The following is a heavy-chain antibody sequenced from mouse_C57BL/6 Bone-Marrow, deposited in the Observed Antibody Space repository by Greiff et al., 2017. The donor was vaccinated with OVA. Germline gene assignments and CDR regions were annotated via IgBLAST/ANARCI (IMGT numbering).Heavy chain of an antibody. J-gene: IGHJ3*01. CDR2: ISGGGGNT. V-gene: IGHV5-9*01. D-gene: IGHD1-1*01. Sequence: EVNVVESGGGLVKPGGSLKLSCAASGFTFSSYTMSWVRQTPEKRLEWVATISGGGGNTYYPDSVKGRFTISRDNAKNTLYLQMSSLRSEDTALYYCARPVYYYGPAWFAYWGQGTLVTVSA. CDR1: GFTFSSYT. CDR3: ARPVYYYGPAWFAY.